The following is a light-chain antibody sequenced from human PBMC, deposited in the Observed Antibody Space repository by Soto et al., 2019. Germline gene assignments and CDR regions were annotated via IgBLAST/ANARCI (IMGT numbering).Light chain of an antibody. V-gene: IGLV1-44*01. CDR3: AAWDDSLNVL. J-gene: IGLJ2*01. CDR2: SNN. Sequence: QLVLTQPPSASGTPGQRVTISCSGSSSNIGSNNVNWFQQLPGTAPKLLIYSNNQRPSGVPDRFSGSKSGTSASLAISGLQSEDEADYYCAAWDDSLNVLFGGGTKVTVL. CDR1: SSNIGSNN.